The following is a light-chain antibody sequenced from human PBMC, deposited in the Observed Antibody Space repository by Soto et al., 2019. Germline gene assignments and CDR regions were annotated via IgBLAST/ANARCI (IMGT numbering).Light chain of an antibody. J-gene: IGLJ1*01. Sequence: QSVLTQPASVSGSPGQSITMSCTGTSSDVGGYDYVSWYQQHPGEVPKLIIYAVTNRASGVSNRFSGSKSGNTASLTISGLQAEDEADYYCSSYTPASSYVFGTGTKVTVL. CDR1: SSDVGGYDY. V-gene: IGLV2-14*01. CDR2: AVT. CDR3: SSYTPASSYV.